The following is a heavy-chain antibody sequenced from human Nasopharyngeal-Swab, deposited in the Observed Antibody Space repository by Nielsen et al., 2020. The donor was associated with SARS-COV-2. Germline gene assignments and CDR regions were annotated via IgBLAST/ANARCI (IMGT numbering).Heavy chain of an antibody. V-gene: IGHV3-30*18. J-gene: IGHJ5*02. D-gene: IGHD2-21*01. CDR2: ISYDGSNK. Sequence: VRQAPGKGLEWVAVISYDGSNKYYADSVKGRFTISRDNSKNTLYLQMNSLRAEDTAVYYCAKDQSINWFDPWGQGTLVTVSS. CDR3: AKDQSINWFDP.